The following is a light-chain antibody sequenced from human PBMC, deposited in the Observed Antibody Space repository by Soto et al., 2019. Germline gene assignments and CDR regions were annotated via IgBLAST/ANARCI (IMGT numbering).Light chain of an antibody. CDR3: QQRYSRT. Sequence: DIQLTQYPSSLSASVGDIVSISCRASQSINNYLNWYQQKPGKDPKVLIFAASTLQSGVPTRFSGSGSGTEFTLTITSLQPEDFATYYCQQRYSRTFGQGTKGDI. CDR2: AAS. V-gene: IGKV1-39*01. J-gene: IGKJ1*01. CDR1: QSINNY.